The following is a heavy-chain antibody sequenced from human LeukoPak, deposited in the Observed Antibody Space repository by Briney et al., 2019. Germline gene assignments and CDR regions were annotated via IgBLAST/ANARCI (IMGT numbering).Heavy chain of an antibody. D-gene: IGHD1-26*01. V-gene: IGHV4-59*11. CDR3: ARVRVGARTLDY. Sequence: KSSETLSLTCTVSGGSISSHYWSWIRQPPGEGLEWIGYIYYSGSTNYNPSLKSRVTISVDTSKNQFSLKLSSVTAADTAVYYCARVRVGARTLDYWGQGSLVTVSS. J-gene: IGHJ4*02. CDR1: GGSISSHY. CDR2: IYYSGST.